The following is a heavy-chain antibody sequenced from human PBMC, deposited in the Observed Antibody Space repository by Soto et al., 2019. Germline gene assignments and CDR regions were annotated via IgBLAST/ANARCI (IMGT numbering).Heavy chain of an antibody. D-gene: IGHD3-16*01. J-gene: IGHJ4*02. Sequence: LRLSCAASGFTFTGYWMSWVRQTPDKGLEWVANVEPDGSGQYYVDSVKGRFTISRDNAKNSVYLQMNSLRAEDTAVYFCVRDGPGGFLDYWGLGTLVTVSS. V-gene: IGHV3-7*01. CDR3: VRDGPGGFLDY. CDR1: GFTFTGYW. CDR2: VEPDGSGQ.